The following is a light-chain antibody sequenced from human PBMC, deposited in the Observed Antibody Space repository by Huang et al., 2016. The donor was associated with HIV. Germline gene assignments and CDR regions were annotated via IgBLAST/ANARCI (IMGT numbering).Light chain of an antibody. CDR3: QQYDTWPPLT. CDR1: PSVGGK. Sequence: ILLTQFPATLSVSPGQRVNLSCRASPSVGGKLAWSQQRTGQAPRLLIYVSSTRVPTIPDRFSGSGYGTEFTLTISSRQSEDFAVYYCQQYDTWPPLTFGGGTKVDMK. CDR2: VSS. J-gene: IGKJ4*01. V-gene: IGKV3-15*01.